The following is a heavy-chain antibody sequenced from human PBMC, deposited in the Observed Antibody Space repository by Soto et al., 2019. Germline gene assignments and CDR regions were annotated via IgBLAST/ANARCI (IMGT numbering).Heavy chain of an antibody. Sequence: SETLSLTCTVSGGSISSYYCSWIRQPPGKGLEWIGYMYYSGSTNYNPSLKSRVTISVDTSKNQFSLKLSSVTAADTAVYYCARAGAATLSDYWGQGTLVPV. CDR1: GGSISSYY. CDR3: ARAGAATLSDY. D-gene: IGHD2-15*01. CDR2: MYYSGST. V-gene: IGHV4-59*01. J-gene: IGHJ4*02.